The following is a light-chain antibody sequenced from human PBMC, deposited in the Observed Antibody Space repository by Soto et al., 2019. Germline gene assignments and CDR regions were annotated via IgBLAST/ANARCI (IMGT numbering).Light chain of an antibody. CDR3: SAYTVSRTYV. CDR1: SSDVGSYDY. Sequence: QSALIQPPSVSGSPGQSVTISCTGTSSDVGSYDYVSWYQQHPGTVPKPMIYNVNTQPSGVPDRFSGSKSGNTASLTISGLQGEDEADYYCSAYTVSRTYVFGTGTKVTVL. CDR2: NVN. V-gene: IGLV2-18*02. J-gene: IGLJ1*01.